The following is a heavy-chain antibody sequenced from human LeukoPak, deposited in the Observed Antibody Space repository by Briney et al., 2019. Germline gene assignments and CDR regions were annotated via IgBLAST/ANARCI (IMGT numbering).Heavy chain of an antibody. CDR2: ISWNSGSI. CDR1: GFTFDHYA. CDR3: AKDLRGYSPDAFDI. V-gene: IGHV3-9*01. J-gene: IGHJ3*02. D-gene: IGHD5-18*01. Sequence: GGSLRLSCAASGFTFDHYAMHWVRQAPGKGLEWVSGISWNSGSIGYADSVKGRFTISRDNAKNSLYLQMNSLRAEDTALYYCAKDLRGYSPDAFDIWGQGTMVTVSS.